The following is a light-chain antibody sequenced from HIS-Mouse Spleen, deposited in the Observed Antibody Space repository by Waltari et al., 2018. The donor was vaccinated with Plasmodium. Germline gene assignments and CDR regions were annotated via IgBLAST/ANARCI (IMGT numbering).Light chain of an antibody. J-gene: IGLJ2*01. V-gene: IGLV2-14*03. Sequence: QSALTPPASVSGSPGQSIPISCTGTSSAVGCYTYVSWYQQHPGKAPKPMIYDVSNRPSGVSNRFSGSKSGNTASLTISGLQAEDEADYYCSSYTSSSTLMVFGGGTKLTVL. CDR1: SSAVGCYTY. CDR3: SSYTSSSTLMV. CDR2: DVS.